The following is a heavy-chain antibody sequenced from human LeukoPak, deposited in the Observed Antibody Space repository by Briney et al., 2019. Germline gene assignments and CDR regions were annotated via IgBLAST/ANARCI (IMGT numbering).Heavy chain of an antibody. Sequence: PSETLSLTCTVSGGSISSSSYYWGWIRQPPGKGLEWIGSIYYSGSTYYNPSLKSRVTISVDTSKNQFSLKLSSVTAADTAVYYCARHVSMIVVVIGGAFDIWGQGTMVTVSS. CDR2: IYYSGST. J-gene: IGHJ3*02. V-gene: IGHV4-39*01. CDR1: GGSISSSSYY. D-gene: IGHD3-22*01. CDR3: ARHVSMIVVVIGGAFDI.